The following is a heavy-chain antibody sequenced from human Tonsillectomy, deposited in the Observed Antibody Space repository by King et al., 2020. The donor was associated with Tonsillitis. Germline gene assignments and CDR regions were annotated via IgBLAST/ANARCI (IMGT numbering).Heavy chain of an antibody. Sequence: QLQESGPGLVKPSETLSLTCTVSGGSISSSSYYWGWIRQPPGKGLEWIGSIYYSGSTYYNPSLKSRVTISVDTSKNQFSLKLSSVTAADTAVYYCARLDSSGYASDYLGQGTLVTVSS. V-gene: IGHV4-39*01. CDR3: ARLDSSGYASDY. CDR2: IYYSGST. D-gene: IGHD3-22*01. CDR1: GGSISSSSYY. J-gene: IGHJ4*02.